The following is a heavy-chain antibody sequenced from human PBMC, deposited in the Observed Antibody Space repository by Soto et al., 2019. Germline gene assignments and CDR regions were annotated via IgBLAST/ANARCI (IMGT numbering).Heavy chain of an antibody. CDR3: ARGSVVIMVYATFEY. CDR1: GCTFSSYA. CDR2: IIPIFGTA. J-gene: IGHJ4*02. V-gene: IGHV1-69*13. D-gene: IGHD2-8*01. Sequence: SVKVSCKASGCTFSSYAISWVRQAPGQGLEWMGGIIPIFGTANYAQKFQGRVTITADESTSTAYMELSSLRSEDTAVYYCARGSVVIMVYATFEYWGQGTLGTVSS.